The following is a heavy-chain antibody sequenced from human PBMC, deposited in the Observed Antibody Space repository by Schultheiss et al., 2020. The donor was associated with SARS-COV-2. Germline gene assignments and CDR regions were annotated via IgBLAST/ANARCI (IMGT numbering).Heavy chain of an antibody. V-gene: IGHV4-34*01. CDR1: GGSFSGYY. CDR2: INHSGST. Sequence: SETLSLTCAVYGGSFSGYYWSWIRQPPGKGLEWIGEINHSGSTNYNPSLKSRVTISVDTSKNQFSLKLSSVTAADTAVYYCARDFGNTVVTPLSYWGQGTLVTVSS. J-gene: IGHJ4*02. CDR3: ARDFGNTVVTPLSY. D-gene: IGHD4-23*01.